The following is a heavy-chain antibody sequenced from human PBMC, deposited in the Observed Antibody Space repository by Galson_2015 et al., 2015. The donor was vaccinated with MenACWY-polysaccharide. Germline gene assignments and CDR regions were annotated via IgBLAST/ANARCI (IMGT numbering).Heavy chain of an antibody. CDR1: GFTFDNYA. CDR2: ISWNSLNI. Sequence: SLRLSCAASGFTFDNYAMHWVRLAPGKGLEWVAGISWNSLNIDCADSVKGRFTISRDNAKNSLYLQMNSLRVEDTALYYCTKNTRYFDWFDAFGIWGQGTMVTVSS. V-gene: IGHV3-9*01. D-gene: IGHD3-9*01. J-gene: IGHJ3*02. CDR3: TKNTRYFDWFDAFGI.